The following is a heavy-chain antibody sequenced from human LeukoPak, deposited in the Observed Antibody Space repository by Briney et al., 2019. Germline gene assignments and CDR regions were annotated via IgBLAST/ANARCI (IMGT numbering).Heavy chain of an antibody. D-gene: IGHD2-15*01. V-gene: IGHV5-51*01. CDR1: GYSFTSYW. J-gene: IGHJ4*02. Sequence: KVSCKASGYSFTSYWIGWVRQMPGKGLEWMGIIYPGDSDTRYSPSFQGQVTISADKSISAAYLQWSSLKASDTAMYYCARQGCSGGSCYSPTDYWGQGTLVTVSS. CDR2: IYPGDSDT. CDR3: ARQGCSGGSCYSPTDY.